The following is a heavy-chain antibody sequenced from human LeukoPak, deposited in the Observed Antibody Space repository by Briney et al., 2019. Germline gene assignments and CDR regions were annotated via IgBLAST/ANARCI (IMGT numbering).Heavy chain of an antibody. Sequence: GGSLRLSCAASGFTFSSYGMHWVRQAPGKGLEWVAIISYDGKNKYYAESVKGRFTISRDNSKNTLYLQMNSLRVEDTVVYYCARGGSGWYFDYWGQGTLVTVSS. CDR2: ISYDGKNK. V-gene: IGHV3-30*19. CDR3: ARGGSGWYFDY. D-gene: IGHD6-19*01. J-gene: IGHJ4*02. CDR1: GFTFSSYG.